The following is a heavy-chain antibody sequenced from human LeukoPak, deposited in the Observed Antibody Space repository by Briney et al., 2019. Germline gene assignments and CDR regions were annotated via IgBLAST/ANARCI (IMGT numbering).Heavy chain of an antibody. CDR2: IRSSSSYI. CDR3: ARVPGAYYDSSGYRGGY. D-gene: IGHD3-22*01. J-gene: IGHJ4*02. CDR1: GFTFSSYS. V-gene: IGHV3-21*01. Sequence: GGSLRLSCAASGFTFSSYSMNWVRQAPGKGLEWVSSIRSSSSYIYYADSVKGRFTISRDNAKNSLYLQMNSLRAEDTAVYYCARVPGAYYDSSGYRGGYWGQGTLVTVSS.